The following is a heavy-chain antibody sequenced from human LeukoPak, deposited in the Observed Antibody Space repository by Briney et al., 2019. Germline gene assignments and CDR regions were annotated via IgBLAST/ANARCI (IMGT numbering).Heavy chain of an antibody. CDR3: ARGLAAAGNYGMDV. J-gene: IGHJ6*04. V-gene: IGHV4-34*01. CDR1: GGSFSGYY. D-gene: IGHD6-13*01. CDR2: INHSGST. Sequence: SETLSFTCAVYGGSFSGYYWSWIRQPPGKGLEWIGEINHSGSTNYNPSLKRRVTISVDTSKNQFSLKLSSVTAADTAVYYCARGLAAAGNYGMDVWGKGTTVTVSS.